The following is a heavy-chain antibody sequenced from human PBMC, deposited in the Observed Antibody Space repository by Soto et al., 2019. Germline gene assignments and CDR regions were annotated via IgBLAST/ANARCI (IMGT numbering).Heavy chain of an antibody. V-gene: IGHV3-21*01. D-gene: IGHD4-4*01. Sequence: EVQLVESGGGLVKPGGSLRLSCAASGFTFSSYSMNWVRQAPGKGLEWVSSISSSSSYIYYADSVKGRFTISRDNAKNSLYLQMTSLRAEDTAVYYCARAATTVTTRYYYYGMDVWGQGTTVTVSS. CDR1: GFTFSSYS. CDR2: ISSSSSYI. J-gene: IGHJ6*02. CDR3: ARAATTVTTRYYYYGMDV.